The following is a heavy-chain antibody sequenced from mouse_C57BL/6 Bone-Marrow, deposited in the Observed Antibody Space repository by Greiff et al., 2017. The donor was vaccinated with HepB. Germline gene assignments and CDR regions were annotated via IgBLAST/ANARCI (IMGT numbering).Heavy chain of an antibody. V-gene: IGHV1-58*01. J-gene: IGHJ4*01. Sequence: VQLQQSGAELVRPGSSVKMSCKTSGYTFTSYGINWVKQRPGQGLEWIGYIYIGNGYTEYNEKFKGKATLTSDTSSSTAYMQLSSLTSEDSAIYFGARSQLRLRDYYAMDYWGQGTSVTVSS. CDR2: IYIGNGYT. CDR1: GYTFTSYG. CDR3: ARSQLRLRDYYAMDY. D-gene: IGHD3-2*02.